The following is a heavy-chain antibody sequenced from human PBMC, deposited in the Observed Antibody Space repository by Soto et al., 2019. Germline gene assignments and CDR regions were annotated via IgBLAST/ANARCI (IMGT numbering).Heavy chain of an antibody. D-gene: IGHD3-22*01. V-gene: IGHV3-30*18. CDR2: ISYDGSNE. J-gene: IGHJ1*01. CDR1: GFTFSSFG. Sequence: QVQLVESGGGVVQPGRSLRLSCAASGFTFSSFGMHWVRQAPGKGLEWVAHISYDGSNEHSADSVKGRFTISRDNSEDTLYLQMNSHIGEDTAVYFCAKDTFYHDSSGYYIFELWGQGALVTVSS. CDR3: AKDTFYHDSSGYYIFEL.